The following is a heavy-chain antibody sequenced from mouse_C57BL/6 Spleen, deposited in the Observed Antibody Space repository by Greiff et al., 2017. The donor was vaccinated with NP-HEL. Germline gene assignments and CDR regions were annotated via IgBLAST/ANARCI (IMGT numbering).Heavy chain of an antibody. D-gene: IGHD1-1*01. CDR2: IYPGSGST. Sequence: QVQLQQPGAELVKPGASVKMSCKASGYTFTSYWITWVKQRPGQGLEWIGDIYPGSGSTNYNEKFKSKATLTVGTSSSTAYMQLSSLTSEDSAVYYGARGYGSSYVFYWYFDGWGTGTTVTVSS. CDR3: ARGYGSSYVFYWYFDG. J-gene: IGHJ1*03. CDR1: GYTFTSYW. V-gene: IGHV1-55*01.